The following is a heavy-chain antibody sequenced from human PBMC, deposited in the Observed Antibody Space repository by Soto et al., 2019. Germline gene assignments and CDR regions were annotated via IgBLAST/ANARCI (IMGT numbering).Heavy chain of an antibody. CDR3: AKERSGGTNNWHLVN. D-gene: IGHD1-7*01. J-gene: IGHJ4*02. Sequence: QVQLVESGGGVVQPGKSLRLSCVASGFTFSTFGMHWVRQAPGKGLEWVASISYSGTNQFYAESVKGRFTISRDNSKNTLYLQMNSLRAEDTAVYYCAKERSGGTNNWHLVNWGQGTLVTVAS. V-gene: IGHV3-30*18. CDR1: GFTFSTFG. CDR2: ISYSGTNQ.